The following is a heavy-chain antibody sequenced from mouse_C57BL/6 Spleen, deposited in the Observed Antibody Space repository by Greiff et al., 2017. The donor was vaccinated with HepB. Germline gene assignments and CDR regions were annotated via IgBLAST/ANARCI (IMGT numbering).Heavy chain of an antibody. D-gene: IGHD1-1*02. V-gene: IGHV1-15*01. CDR2: IDPETGGT. CDR1: GYTFTDYE. Sequence: VQLVESGAELVRPGASVTLSCKASGYTFTDYEMHWVKQTPVHGLEWIGAIDPETGGTAYHQKFKGKAILTADKSSSTAYLELRIQTSEDSAVYYCTRGGGLYYAMDYWGQGTSVTVSS. CDR3: TRGGGLYYAMDY. J-gene: IGHJ4*01.